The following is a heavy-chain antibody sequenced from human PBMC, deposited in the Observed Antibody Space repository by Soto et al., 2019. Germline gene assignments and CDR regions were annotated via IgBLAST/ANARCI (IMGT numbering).Heavy chain of an antibody. D-gene: IGHD4-4*01. J-gene: IGHJ5*02. V-gene: IGHV4-59*05. CDR3: ARTTVTTLQT. CDR2: IYYSGST. Sequence: SETLSLTCTVSGDSISSYYWSWIRQPPGKGLEWIGSIYYSGSTYYNPSLKSRVTISVDTSKNQFSLKLSSVTAADTAVYYCARTTVTTLQTWGQGTLVTVSS. CDR1: GDSISSYY.